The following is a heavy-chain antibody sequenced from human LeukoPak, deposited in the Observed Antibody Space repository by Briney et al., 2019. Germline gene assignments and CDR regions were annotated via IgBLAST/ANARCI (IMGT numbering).Heavy chain of an antibody. Sequence: GGSLRLSCTASGFTFSRYTMSWVRQAPGKGLEWVSGISGSDGDTFHADSVKGRFTISRDNSKNTVYLQMNSLRGEDTAVYYCAKEYGSGSYYNVVDYWGQGTLVTVSS. D-gene: IGHD3-10*01. CDR1: GFTFSRYT. V-gene: IGHV3-23*01. CDR3: AKEYGSGSYYNVVDY. CDR2: ISGSDGDT. J-gene: IGHJ4*02.